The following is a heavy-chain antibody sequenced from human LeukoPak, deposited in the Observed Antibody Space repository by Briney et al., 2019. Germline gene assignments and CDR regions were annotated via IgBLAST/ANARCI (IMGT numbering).Heavy chain of an antibody. V-gene: IGHV5-10-1*01. Sequence: GESLKISCKGSGYSFTSYWIGWVRQMPGKGLEWMGRIDPSDSYTNYSPSFQGHVTISADKSISTAYLQWSSLKASDTAMYYCASSTTPYGSGSYYWGQGTLVTVSS. D-gene: IGHD3-10*01. J-gene: IGHJ4*02. CDR3: ASSTTPYGSGSYY. CDR1: GYSFTSYW. CDR2: IDPSDSYT.